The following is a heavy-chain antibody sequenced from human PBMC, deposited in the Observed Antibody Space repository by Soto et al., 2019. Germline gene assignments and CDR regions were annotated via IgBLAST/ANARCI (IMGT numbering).Heavy chain of an antibody. Sequence: QVQLVQSGAEVKKPGASVKVFCKASGYTFSDYAIHWVRQAPGQRLEWMGWISAGNGNTKSSQKFHDRVTITRDTSASTVYMELSSLRSEDTAVYYCAREALTYYYNSGSYFGWFDPWGQGTLVTVSS. CDR2: ISAGNGNT. CDR3: AREALTYYYNSGSYFGWFDP. V-gene: IGHV1-3*01. D-gene: IGHD3-10*01. CDR1: GYTFSDYA. J-gene: IGHJ5*02.